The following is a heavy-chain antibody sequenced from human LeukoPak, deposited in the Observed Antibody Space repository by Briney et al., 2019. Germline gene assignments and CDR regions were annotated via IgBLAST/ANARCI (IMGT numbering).Heavy chain of an antibody. Sequence: GESLKISCTGSGYSFTSYWIAWVRQMPGKGLEWMGIIYPGDSDTTYSPSFQGQVTISADKSISTAYLQWSSLKASDTAMYYCATYSYGTIYHFDYWGQGTLVTVSS. J-gene: IGHJ4*02. D-gene: IGHD5-18*01. CDR3: ATYSYGTIYHFDY. CDR2: IYPGDSDT. CDR1: GYSFTSYW. V-gene: IGHV5-51*01.